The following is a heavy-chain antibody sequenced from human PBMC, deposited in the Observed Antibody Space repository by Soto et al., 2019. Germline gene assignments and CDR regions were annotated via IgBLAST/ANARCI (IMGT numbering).Heavy chain of an antibody. CDR1: GFTFSSYA. CDR3: ARDIVVVPAAPAGAFDI. V-gene: IGHV3-30-3*01. D-gene: IGHD2-2*01. J-gene: IGHJ3*02. Sequence: PGGSLRLSCAASGFTFSSYAMHWVRQAPGNGLEWVAVISYDGSNKYYADSVKGLFTISRDNSKTTLYLQMNSLRAEDTAVYYCARDIVVVPAAPAGAFDIWGQGTMVTVSS. CDR2: ISYDGSNK.